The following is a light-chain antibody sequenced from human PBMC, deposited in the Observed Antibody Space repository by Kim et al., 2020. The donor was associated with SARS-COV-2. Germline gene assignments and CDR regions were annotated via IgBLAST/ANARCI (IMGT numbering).Light chain of an antibody. Sequence: APGQTAMITCGGTNIGKESVHWYRQKPGQAPVLVMYYDRDRPSGIPERFSGSNSGNTATLTISRVEAGDEANYYCQVWDSSTEHVLFGGGTQLTVL. V-gene: IGLV3-21*04. J-gene: IGLJ3*02. CDR3: QVWDSSTEHVL. CDR1: NIGKES. CDR2: YDR.